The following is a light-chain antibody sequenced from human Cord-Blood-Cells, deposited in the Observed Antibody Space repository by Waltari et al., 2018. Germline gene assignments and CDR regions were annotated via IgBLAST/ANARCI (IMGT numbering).Light chain of an antibody. V-gene: IGKV4-1*01. CDR3: QQYYSTLT. Sequence: DIVMTQSPDSLAVSLGERATINCTSSQSVLYSSNNKNYVAWYQQKPGQPPKLLIYGSTTRETGVPDRVSGSESATEFTLTISSLQAEDVAVYYCQQYYSTLTFGGGTKVEIK. CDR2: GST. CDR1: QSVLYSSNNKNY. J-gene: IGKJ4*01.